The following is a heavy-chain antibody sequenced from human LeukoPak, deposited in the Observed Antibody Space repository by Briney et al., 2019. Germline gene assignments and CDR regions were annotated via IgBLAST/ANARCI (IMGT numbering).Heavy chain of an antibody. CDR2: VSTNGVNT. D-gene: IGHD6-13*01. J-gene: IGHJ6*02. V-gene: IGHV3-23*01. Sequence: PGGSLRLSCAASGFTFTSYALSWVRQAPGKGLEWVSTVSTNGVNTYYADSVKGRFTISRDNSKNTLYLQMNSLRAEDTAVYYCAKAVIAAAQYYGMDVWGQGTTVTVSS. CDR3: AKAVIAAAQYYGMDV. CDR1: GFTFTSYA.